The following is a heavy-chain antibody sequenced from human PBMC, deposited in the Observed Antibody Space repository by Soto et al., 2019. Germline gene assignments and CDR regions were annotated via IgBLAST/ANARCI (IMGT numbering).Heavy chain of an antibody. CDR2: ISSSSSTI. CDR3: ARGTRGDSLLGYFQH. Sequence: GGSLRLSCAASGFTFSSYSMNWVRQAPGKGLEWVSYISSSSSTIYYADSVKGRFTISRDNAKNSLYLQMNSLRDEDTAVYYCARGTRGDSLLGYFQHWGQGTLVTVSS. V-gene: IGHV3-48*02. J-gene: IGHJ1*01. D-gene: IGHD4-17*01. CDR1: GFTFSSYS.